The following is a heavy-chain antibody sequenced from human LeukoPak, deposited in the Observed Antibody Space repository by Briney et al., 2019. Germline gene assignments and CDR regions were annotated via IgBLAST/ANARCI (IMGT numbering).Heavy chain of an antibody. J-gene: IGHJ5*02. CDR3: ASTAKYYDFWSGYYGWFDP. CDR2: IYYSGST. Sequence: SQTLSLTCTVSGCSISSGGYYWSWIRQHPGKGLEWIGYIYYSGSTYYNPSLKSRVTISVDTSKNQFSLKLSSVTAADTAVYYCASTAKYYDFWSGYYGWFDPWGQGTLVTVSS. CDR1: GCSISSGGYY. D-gene: IGHD3-3*01. V-gene: IGHV4-31*03.